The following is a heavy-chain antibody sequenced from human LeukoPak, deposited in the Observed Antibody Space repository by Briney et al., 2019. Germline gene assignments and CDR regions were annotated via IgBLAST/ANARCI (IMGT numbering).Heavy chain of an antibody. J-gene: IGHJ3*02. V-gene: IGHV3-21*01. CDR1: GFTFSSYS. CDR3: ASYGDYNDAFNI. D-gene: IGHD4-17*01. CDR2: ISSSSSFI. Sequence: PGGSLRLSCAASGFTFSSYSMNWVRQAPGKGLEWVSSISSSSSFIYYADSVKGRFTISRDNAKNSLYLQMNSLRAEDTAVYYCASYGDYNDAFNIWGQGTMVTVSS.